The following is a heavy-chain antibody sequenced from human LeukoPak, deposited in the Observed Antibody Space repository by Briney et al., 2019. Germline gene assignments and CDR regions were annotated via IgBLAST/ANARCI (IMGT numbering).Heavy chain of an antibody. D-gene: IGHD3-10*01. CDR1: GGSISSSNW. CDR3: AIEVREFVTLINGDC. V-gene: IGHV4-4*02. Sequence: SGTQSLTCAVSGGSISSSNWWSWVRQPPGKGLEWIGEIYHSGSTNYNPSLKSRVTMSVDTSQNQFSLRLTSVTAADTAVYYCAIEVREFVTLINGDCWGQGTLVTVSS. CDR2: IYHSGST. J-gene: IGHJ4*02.